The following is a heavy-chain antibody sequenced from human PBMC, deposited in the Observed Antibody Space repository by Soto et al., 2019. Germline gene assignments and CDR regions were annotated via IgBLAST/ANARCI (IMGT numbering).Heavy chain of an antibody. D-gene: IGHD3-10*01. Sequence: SETLSLTCSVSGGSISSSGYYWGWIRQPPGKGLEWIGSIYYSGTTYYNPSLKSRVTISVDTSKNQFSLKLSSVTAADTAVYYCVRNVRWLGESGGYYFDYWGQGTLVTVSS. CDR3: VRNVRWLGESGGYYFDY. CDR2: IYYSGTT. CDR1: GGSISSSGYY. J-gene: IGHJ4*02. V-gene: IGHV4-39*01.